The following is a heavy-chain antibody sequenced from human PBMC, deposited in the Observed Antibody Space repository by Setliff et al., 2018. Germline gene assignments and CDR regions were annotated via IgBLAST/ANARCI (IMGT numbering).Heavy chain of an antibody. D-gene: IGHD2-21*01. CDR1: GASFSDYY. J-gene: IGHJ4*02. CDR2: INHSGST. Sequence: PSETLSLTCAVSGASFSDYYWTWIRQSPGKGLEWIGEINHSGSTNYNPSLKSRVTMSVDTSKNQFSLRLTSVTAADTAVYYCARSGMPRLLYVGYWGLGTLVTVSS. V-gene: IGHV4-34*10. CDR3: ARSGMPRLLYVGY.